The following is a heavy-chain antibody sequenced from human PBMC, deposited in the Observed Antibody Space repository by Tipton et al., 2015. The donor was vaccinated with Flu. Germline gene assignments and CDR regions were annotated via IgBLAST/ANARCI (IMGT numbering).Heavy chain of an antibody. CDR3: AKVQGLENDAFEF. D-gene: IGHD6-6*01. Sequence: SLRLSCAASGFTFSTYAMSWVRQAPGKGLEWVSSIGGSGGSTYYADSVKGRFTISRDNSKNTLYLQMNSLRVEDTAVYYCAKVQGLENDAFEFWGQGTMVTVSS. CDR1: GFTFSTYA. J-gene: IGHJ3*01. V-gene: IGHV3-23*01. CDR2: IGGSGGST.